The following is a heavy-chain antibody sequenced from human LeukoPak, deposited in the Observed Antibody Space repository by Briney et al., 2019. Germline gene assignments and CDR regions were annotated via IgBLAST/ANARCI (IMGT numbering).Heavy chain of an antibody. J-gene: IGHJ1*01. CDR2: ISRTSNTI. Sequence: GGSLRLSCAASGFTFSSHSMNWVRQAPGKGLEWVSQISRTSNTIYYADSVKGRFTISRDNAKNSLYLQMNSLTGEDTAVYYCARPFSSSWYRTPHFQHWGQGTLVTVSS. CDR1: GFTFSSHS. CDR3: ARPFSSSWYRTPHFQH. V-gene: IGHV3-48*01. D-gene: IGHD6-13*01.